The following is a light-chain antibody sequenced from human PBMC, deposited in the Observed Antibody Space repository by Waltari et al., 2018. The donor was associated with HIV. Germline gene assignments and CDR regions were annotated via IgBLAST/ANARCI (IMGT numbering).Light chain of an antibody. Sequence: VHGVTISCSGSSSNIGDNYVSWYQQLPGTAPKLLIYDNNLRPSGIPDRFSGSKSGTSATLDITGLQTGDEANYYCGTWDSSLSDVVFGGGTKLTVL. J-gene: IGLJ2*01. V-gene: IGLV1-51*01. CDR3: GTWDSSLSDVV. CDR2: DNN. CDR1: SSNIGDNY.